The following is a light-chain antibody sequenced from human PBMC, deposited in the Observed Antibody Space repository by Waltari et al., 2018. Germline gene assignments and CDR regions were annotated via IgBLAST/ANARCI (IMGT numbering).Light chain of an antibody. J-gene: IGKJ2*01. CDR1: QSVLYSSNNKNY. CDR2: WAS. V-gene: IGKV4-1*01. CDR3: QQYNSTPLT. Sequence: DIVMTQSPDSLAVSLCERATINCKSSQSVLYSSNNKNYLAWYQQKPVQPPKLLIYWASTRESGVPDRFSGSGSGTDFTITISSLQDEDVAVYYWQQYNSTPLTFGQGTKLEIK.